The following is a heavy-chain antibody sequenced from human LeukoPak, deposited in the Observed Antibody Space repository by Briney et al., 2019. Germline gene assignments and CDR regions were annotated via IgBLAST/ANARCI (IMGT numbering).Heavy chain of an antibody. CDR3: AKVDSSSWYRPSYYFDY. D-gene: IGHD6-13*01. Sequence: GGTLRLSCAASGFTFSTYAMSWVRQAPGKGLEWVSAIGGSGGSTYYADSVKGRFTISRDNSKNTLYLQMNSLRAEDTAVYYCAKVDSSSWYRPSYYFDYWGQGTLVTVSS. CDR2: IGGSGGST. V-gene: IGHV3-23*01. CDR1: GFTFSTYA. J-gene: IGHJ4*02.